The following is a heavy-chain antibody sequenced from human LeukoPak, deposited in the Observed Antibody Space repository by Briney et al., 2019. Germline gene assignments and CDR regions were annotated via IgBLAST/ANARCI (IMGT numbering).Heavy chain of an antibody. CDR1: GGSLSNYY. J-gene: IGHJ4*02. Sequence: SETLSLTCAVYGGSLSNYYWSWIRQPPGKGLEWIGEINHSGSTKFNPSLKSRVTILVDMSKSQFSLELRSVTAADTAVYYCARGRSVRFLEWFSSDYWGQGTLVTVSS. V-gene: IGHV4-34*01. D-gene: IGHD3-3*01. CDR2: INHSGST. CDR3: ARGRSVRFLEWFSSDY.